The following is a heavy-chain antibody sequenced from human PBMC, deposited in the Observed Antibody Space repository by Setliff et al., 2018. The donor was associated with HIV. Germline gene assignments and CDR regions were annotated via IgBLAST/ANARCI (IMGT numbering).Heavy chain of an antibody. V-gene: IGHV3-33*08. D-gene: IGHD3-16*01. Sequence: GGSLRLSCTVVGFSMENFDMHWVRQAPGKGLEWVSLLWRDEIGEYYADSVKGRFSISRDTSSNMVSLQMSSLRVEGTAIYYCGNKGGQVWGPGTLVTVSS. CDR3: GNKGGQV. CDR2: LWRDEIGE. J-gene: IGHJ1*01. CDR1: GFSMENFD.